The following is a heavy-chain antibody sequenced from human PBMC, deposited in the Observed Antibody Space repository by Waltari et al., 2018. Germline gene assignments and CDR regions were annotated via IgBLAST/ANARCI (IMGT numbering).Heavy chain of an antibody. CDR1: GASVSSPRAT. J-gene: IGHJ5*02. CDR3: ASGTGSSSPSRNWFDT. D-gene: IGHD6-6*01. CDR2: TFHRSKWYN. Sequence: QLQQSGPGLVKPSQTLPLTCAISGASVSSPRATWNWIRQSPSRGLEWLGRTFHRSKWYNDFAESVRGRIIIDAETSKNQFSLHLNSMTPDDTAVYYCASGTGSSSPSRNWFDTWGQGTLVTVSS. V-gene: IGHV6-1*01.